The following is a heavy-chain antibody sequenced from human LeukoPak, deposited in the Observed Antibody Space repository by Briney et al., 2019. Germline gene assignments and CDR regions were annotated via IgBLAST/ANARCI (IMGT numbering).Heavy chain of an antibody. CDR1: GGSISNYY. Sequence: PSETLSLTCTVSGGSISNYYWSWIRQPPGKGLEWIGFVYYDGTTNYSPSLKSRVTISVDTSKNQLSLNVSSVTAADTAVYYCAREDYCSGGICYPMKFDYWGQGTLATVSS. D-gene: IGHD2-15*01. CDR3: AREDYCSGGICYPMKFDY. CDR2: VYYDGTT. V-gene: IGHV4-59*01. J-gene: IGHJ4*02.